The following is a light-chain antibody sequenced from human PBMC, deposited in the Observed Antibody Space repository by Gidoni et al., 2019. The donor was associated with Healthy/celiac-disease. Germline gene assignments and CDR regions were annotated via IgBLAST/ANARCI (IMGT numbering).Light chain of an antibody. CDR1: SSNIGAGSD. V-gene: IGLV1-40*01. CDR2: GNS. CDR3: QSYDSSLSGYV. Sequence: QSVLTPPPSVSGAPGQRVTISCTGSSSNIGAGSDVHWYQQLPGTPPKLLIYGNSNRPSGVPDRFSGSKSGTSASLAITGLQAEDEADYYCQSYDSSLSGYVFGTGTKVTVL. J-gene: IGLJ1*01.